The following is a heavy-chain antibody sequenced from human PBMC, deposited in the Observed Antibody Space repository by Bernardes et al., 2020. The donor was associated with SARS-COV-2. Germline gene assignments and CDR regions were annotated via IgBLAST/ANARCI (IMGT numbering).Heavy chain of an antibody. CDR3: ARVMDVTTEGDY. Sequence: ESLKISCKGSGYRFTNYWIGWVRQMPGKGLEWMGIIYPGDSDTRYSPSFQGQVTISADKSVNTAYLQWSSLKASDTAMYYCARVMDVTTEGDYWGQGTRVTVSS. J-gene: IGHJ4*02. D-gene: IGHD4-17*01. V-gene: IGHV5-51*01. CDR1: GYRFTNYW. CDR2: IYPGDSDT.